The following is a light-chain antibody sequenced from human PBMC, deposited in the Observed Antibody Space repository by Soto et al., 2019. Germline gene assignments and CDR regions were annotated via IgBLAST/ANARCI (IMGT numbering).Light chain of an antibody. Sequence: SSGLAQPPSVSVAPGQTARITCGGNNIGDKSVHLYQQKPGQSPVLVVYDDNDRPSGIPERFSGSNSGNTATLTISRVEAGDEADYYCQVWDSTSDHYVFGTGTKV. V-gene: IGLV3-21*02. CDR3: QVWDSTSDHYV. J-gene: IGLJ1*01. CDR2: DDN. CDR1: NIGDKS.